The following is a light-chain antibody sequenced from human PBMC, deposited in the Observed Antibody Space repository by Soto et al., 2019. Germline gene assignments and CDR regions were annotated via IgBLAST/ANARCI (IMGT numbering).Light chain of an antibody. CDR1: QDINRW. J-gene: IGKJ3*01. V-gene: IGKV1-12*01. Sequence: DIQMTQSPSSVSASVGDRVTISCRASQDINRWLAWHQQKPGEAPNLLIFSASSLQSGVPSKFSGSGSGTDFTLTITSRQPEDVATYYCQQAHSFPLTFGPGTKVDLK. CDR2: SAS. CDR3: QQAHSFPLT.